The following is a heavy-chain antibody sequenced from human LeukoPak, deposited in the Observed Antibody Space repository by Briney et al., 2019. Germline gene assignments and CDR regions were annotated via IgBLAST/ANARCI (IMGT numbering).Heavy chain of an antibody. CDR3: TRDPHTDYAFDI. D-gene: IGHD5-18*01. J-gene: IGHJ3*02. CDR1: GFTFDDYG. V-gene: IGHV3-49*04. Sequence: RTLRLTCTASGFTFDDYGVTWVRQAPGKGLEWIGFIRNKVRGGTPDYAASVKGRFTISRDDSKSIAYLQMNSLKTEDTGIYYCTRDPHTDYAFDIWGQGTVVSVSS. CDR2: IRNKVRGGTP.